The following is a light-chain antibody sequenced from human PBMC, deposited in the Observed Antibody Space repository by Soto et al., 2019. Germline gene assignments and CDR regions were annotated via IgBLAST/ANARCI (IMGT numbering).Light chain of an antibody. J-gene: IGLJ1*01. CDR1: SSDVGSYNY. V-gene: IGLV2-8*01. CDR2: EVS. Sequence: QSALTQPPSASGPPGQSVTISCTGTSSDVGSYNYVSWYQQHPGKAPKLMIYEVSKRPSGVPDRFSGSKSGNTASLTVSGLQAEDEADYYCSSYAGSNNPYVFGTGTKVTVL. CDR3: SSYAGSNNPYV.